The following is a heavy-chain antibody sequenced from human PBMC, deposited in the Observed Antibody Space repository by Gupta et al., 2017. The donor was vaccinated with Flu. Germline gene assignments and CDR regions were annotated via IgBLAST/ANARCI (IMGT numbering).Heavy chain of an antibody. J-gene: IGHJ6*02. CDR2: SITI. CDR3: AREGLYCSSTSCYIDAGRGLYYYYYYGMDV. D-gene: IGHD2-2*02. V-gene: IGHV3-48*01. Sequence: SITIYYADSVKGRFTISRDNAKNSLYLQMNSLRAEDTAVYYCAREGLYCSSTSCYIDAGRGLYYYYYYGMDVWGQGTTVTVSS.